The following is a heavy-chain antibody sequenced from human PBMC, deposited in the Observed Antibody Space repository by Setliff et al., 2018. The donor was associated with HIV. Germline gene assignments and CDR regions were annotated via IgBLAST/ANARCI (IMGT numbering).Heavy chain of an antibody. CDR2: IYHSGST. J-gene: IGHJ4*02. V-gene: IGHV4-38-2*01. Sequence: SETLSLTCALSGYSISNGYYWGWIRQPSGKGLEWIGSIYHSGSTFYNPSLESRVTILGDTSKNQFSLKLSSVTAADTAVYYCARRAGSDYFTRFDYWGQGTLVTVSS. D-gene: IGHD3-10*01. CDR1: GYSISNGYY. CDR3: ARRAGSDYFTRFDY.